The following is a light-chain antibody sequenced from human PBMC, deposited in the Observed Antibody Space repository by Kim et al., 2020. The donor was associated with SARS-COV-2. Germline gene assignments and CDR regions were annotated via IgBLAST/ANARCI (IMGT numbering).Light chain of an antibody. CDR1: SSRIGSNC. CDR3: AAWDDGLRGRM. V-gene: IGLV1-44*01. Sequence: GHRVAISCSGSSSRIGSNCVNWYQHLPGTAPKLLIYTDNQRPSGVTDRFSGSKSGTSASLAISGLQSEDGADYYCAAWDDGLRGRMFGGETKVTVL. J-gene: IGLJ3*02. CDR2: TDN.